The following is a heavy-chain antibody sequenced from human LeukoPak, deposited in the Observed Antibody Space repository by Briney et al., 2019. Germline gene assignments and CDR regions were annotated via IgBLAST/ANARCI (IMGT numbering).Heavy chain of an antibody. CDR3: ARSYYYGSGSYSGFGY. V-gene: IGHV4-59*01. CDR1: GVSISSSF. D-gene: IGHD3-10*01. J-gene: IGHJ4*02. Sequence: PSETLSLTCAVSGVSISSSFRRWIRQPPGKGLEWIGYIYYSGSTNYNYNPSLKSRVTLSVDTSNNHFSLKLSSVTAADTDVYCCARSYYYGSGSYSGFGYWGQGTLVIVSS. CDR2: IYYSGST.